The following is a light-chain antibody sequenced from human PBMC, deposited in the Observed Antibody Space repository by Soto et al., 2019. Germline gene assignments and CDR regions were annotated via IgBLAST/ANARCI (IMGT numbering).Light chain of an antibody. Sequence: QSVLTQPPSVSGAPGQRVTISCTGSSSNIGAGFDVHWYQQLPGTAPKLLIYANSNRPSGVPDRSSGSKSGTSASLAITGLQAEDEADYYCQSYDSSLGGSYVFGTGTKVTVL. CDR3: QSYDSSLGGSYV. V-gene: IGLV1-40*01. J-gene: IGLJ1*01. CDR1: SSNIGAGFD. CDR2: ANS.